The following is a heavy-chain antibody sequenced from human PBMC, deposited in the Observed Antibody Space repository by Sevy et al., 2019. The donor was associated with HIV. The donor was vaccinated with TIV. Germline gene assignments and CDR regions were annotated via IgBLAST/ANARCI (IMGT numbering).Heavy chain of an antibody. CDR2: ISSSGSTI. CDR3: ARDVYGSGRYYDV. J-gene: IGHJ6*02. V-gene: IGHV3-11*04. CDR1: GFTFSDYY. Sequence: GGSRRLSCAASGFTFSDYYMSWIRQAPGKGLEWVSYISSSGSTIYYADSVKGQFTISRDNAKNSLYLQMNSLRAEDTAVYYCARDVYGSGRYYDVWGQGTTVTVSS. D-gene: IGHD3-10*01.